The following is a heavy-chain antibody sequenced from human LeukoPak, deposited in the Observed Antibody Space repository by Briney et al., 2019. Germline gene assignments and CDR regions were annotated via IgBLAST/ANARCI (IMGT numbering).Heavy chain of an antibody. J-gene: IGHJ4*02. V-gene: IGHV3-33*01. Sequence: GGSLRLSCAASGFTFSSYGMHWVRQAPGKGLEWVAVIWYDGSNKYYADSVKGRFTISRDNSKNTLYLQMNSLRAEDTAVYYCASNYGSGSYIGYWGQGTLSPSPQ. D-gene: IGHD3-10*01. CDR2: IWYDGSNK. CDR3: ASNYGSGSYIGY. CDR1: GFTFSSYG.